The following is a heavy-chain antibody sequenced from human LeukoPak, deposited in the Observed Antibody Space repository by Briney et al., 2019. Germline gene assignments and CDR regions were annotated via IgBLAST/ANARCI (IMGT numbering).Heavy chain of an antibody. V-gene: IGHV3-23*01. CDR3: AKGGRVRVSTYFYY. J-gene: IGHJ4*02. CDR2: ISGSGGST. Sequence: GGSLRLSCAASGFTVSSNYMSWVRQAPGKGLEWVSAISGSGGSTYYADSVKGRFTISRDNSKNTLYLQMNSLRAEDTAVYYCAKGGRVRVSTYFYYWGQRTLVTVFS. D-gene: IGHD3-16*01. CDR1: GFTVSSNY.